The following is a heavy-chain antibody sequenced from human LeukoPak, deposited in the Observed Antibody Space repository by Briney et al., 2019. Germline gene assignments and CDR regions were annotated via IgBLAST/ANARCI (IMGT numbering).Heavy chain of an antibody. Sequence: RASVKVSCKASGYTFTAYYIQWVRQAPGQGLEWMGTIRPGDTRTTYAQKFQGRVTMTWDMSTTTGYMELSSLRSEDTAVYYCVREKSGGTYDYWGQGTLVTVSS. J-gene: IGHJ4*02. CDR2: IRPGDTRT. D-gene: IGHD3-16*01. V-gene: IGHV1-46*01. CDR1: GYTFTAYY. CDR3: VREKSGGTYDY.